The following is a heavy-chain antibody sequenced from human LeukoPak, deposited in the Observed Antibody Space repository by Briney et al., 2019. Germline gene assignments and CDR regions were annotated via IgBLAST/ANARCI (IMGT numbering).Heavy chain of an antibody. V-gene: IGHV1-8*01. CDR1: GYTFTSYD. J-gene: IGHJ5*02. CDR3: ARGRNLHSSSFWFDP. CDR2: MNPNSGNT. Sequence: ASVTVSFKASGYTFTSYDINWVRQATGQGLEWMGWMNPNSGNTGYAQKFQGRVTMTRNTSISTAYMELSSLRSEDTAVYYCARGRNLHSSSFWFDPWGQGTLVTVSS. D-gene: IGHD6-6*01.